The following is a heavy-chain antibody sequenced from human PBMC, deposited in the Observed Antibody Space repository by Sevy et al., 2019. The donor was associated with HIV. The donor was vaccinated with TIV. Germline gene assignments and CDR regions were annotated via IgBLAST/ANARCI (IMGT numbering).Heavy chain of an antibody. CDR2: IYPGDSDT. CDR3: ARGARGTLPSYYYYPLDV. J-gene: IGHJ6*02. CDR1: GYKFTDYW. Sequence: GESRKISCKASGYKFTDYWIGWVRQMPGKGLEWMGIIYPGDSDTTYSPSFQGQVTISVDKSISTAYVQWSSLKASDTAIFYCARGARGTLPSYYYYPLDVWGQGTTVTVSS. V-gene: IGHV5-51*01.